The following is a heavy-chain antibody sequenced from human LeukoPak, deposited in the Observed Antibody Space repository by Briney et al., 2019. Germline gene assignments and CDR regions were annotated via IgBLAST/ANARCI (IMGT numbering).Heavy chain of an antibody. CDR1: GGSISSSNYY. D-gene: IGHD3-22*01. CDR2: IYYSGST. CDR3: ASVARDSSGYHYFDY. V-gene: IGHV4-39*01. J-gene: IGHJ4*02. Sequence: PSETLSLTCTVSGGSISSSNYYWGWIRRPPGKGLDWIVNIYYSGSTYYSPSLKSRVTISVDTSKNQFSLKLSSVTAADTAVYYCASVARDSSGYHYFDYWGQGTLVTVSS.